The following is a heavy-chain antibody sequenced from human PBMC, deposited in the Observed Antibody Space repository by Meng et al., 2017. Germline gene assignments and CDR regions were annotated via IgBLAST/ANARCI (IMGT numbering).Heavy chain of an antibody. V-gene: IGHV1-2*02. Sequence: ASVKVSCKASGYTFTGYYMHWVRQAPGQGLEWMGWINPNSGGTIYAQKFQGRVTMTRDTSISTAYMELSRLRSDDTAVYYSARGSSSSWAHFDYWGQGTLVTVSS. CDR1: GYTFTGYY. CDR2: INPNSGGT. J-gene: IGHJ4*02. D-gene: IGHD6-13*01. CDR3: ARGSSSSWAHFDY.